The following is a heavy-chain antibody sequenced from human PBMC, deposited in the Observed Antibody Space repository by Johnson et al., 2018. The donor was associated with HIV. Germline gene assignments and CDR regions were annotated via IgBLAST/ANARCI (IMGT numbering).Heavy chain of an antibody. V-gene: IGHV3-30*03. CDR1: GFTFSSYG. CDR3: ARVTSLVTTARYGAFDI. Sequence: QVQLVESGGGVVQPGRSLRLSCAASGFTFSSYGMHWVRQAPGKGLEWVAVISYDGSNKYYADSVKGRFTISRDNSKNTLYLQINSLRAEDTAVYYCARVTSLVTTARYGAFDIWGQGTMVTVSS. CDR2: ISYDGSNK. J-gene: IGHJ3*02. D-gene: IGHD4-17*01.